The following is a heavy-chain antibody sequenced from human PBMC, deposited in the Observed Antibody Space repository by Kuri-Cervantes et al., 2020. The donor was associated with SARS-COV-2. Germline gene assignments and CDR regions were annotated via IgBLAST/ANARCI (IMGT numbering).Heavy chain of an antibody. CDR2: IKQDGSEK. Sequence: ETLSLTCAVYGGSFSGYYWSWVRQAPGKGLEWVAYIKQDGSEKYYVDSVKGRFTISRDNAKNSLYLQMNSLRVEDTAVYYCARWVSGSFDYWGQGTLVNVSS. CDR1: GGSFSGYY. D-gene: IGHD6-19*01. V-gene: IGHV3-7*01. CDR3: ARWVSGSFDY. J-gene: IGHJ4*02.